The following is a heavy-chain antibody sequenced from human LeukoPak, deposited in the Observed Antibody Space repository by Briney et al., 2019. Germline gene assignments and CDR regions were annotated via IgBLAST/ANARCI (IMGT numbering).Heavy chain of an antibody. CDR3: ARRRGYSYPIDY. Sequence: SVKVSCKASGGTFSSYAISWVRQAPGQGLEWMGRIIPILGIANYAQKFQGRVTMTRNTSISTAYMELSSLSSEDTAVYYCARRRGYSYPIDYWGQGTLVTVSS. CDR1: GGTFSSYA. J-gene: IGHJ4*02. V-gene: IGHV1-69*04. CDR2: IIPILGIA. D-gene: IGHD5-18*01.